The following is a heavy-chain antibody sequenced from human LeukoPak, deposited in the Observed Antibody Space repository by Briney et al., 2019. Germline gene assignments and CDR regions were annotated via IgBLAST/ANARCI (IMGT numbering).Heavy chain of an antibody. CDR2: IYYSGST. J-gene: IGHJ6*02. CDR1: GGSISSGGYY. Sequence: SETLSLTCTVSGGSISSGGYYWSWIRQHPGKGLEWIGYIYYSGSTYYNPSLKSRLTISVYTSKNQFSLKLSSVTAADTAVYYCARVNRGVEVAGDTAYYYYTMDVWGQGTTVTVSS. CDR3: ARVNRGVEVAGDTAYYYYTMDV. D-gene: IGHD6-19*01. V-gene: IGHV4-31*03.